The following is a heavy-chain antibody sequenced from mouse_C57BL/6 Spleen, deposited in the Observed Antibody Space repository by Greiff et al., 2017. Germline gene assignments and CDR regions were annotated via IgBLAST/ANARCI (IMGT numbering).Heavy chain of an antibody. J-gene: IGHJ3*01. V-gene: IGHV5-17*01. CDR3: AREAWFAY. CDR1: GFTFSDYG. CDR2: MSSGSSTI. Sequence: EVQRVESGGGLVKPGASLKLSCAASGFTFSDYGMHWVRQAPEKGLEWVAYMSSGSSTIYYADTVKGRFTISRDHAKNTLFLQMSSLRSDDTAMYYCAREAWFAYWGQGTLVTVAA.